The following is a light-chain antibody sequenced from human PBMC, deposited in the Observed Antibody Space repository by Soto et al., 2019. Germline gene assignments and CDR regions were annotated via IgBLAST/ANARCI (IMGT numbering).Light chain of an antibody. CDR1: SSDVGGYNY. CDR2: DVS. CDR3: SSYTRGSTSVV. J-gene: IGLJ2*01. Sequence: QSALTQPASVSGSPGQSITISCTGTSSDVGGYNYVSWYQQHPGKAPKLMIYDVSNRPSGVSNRFSGSKSGNTASLTISGLQAEDGDDYYGSSYTRGSTSVVFGGGTKLTVL. V-gene: IGLV2-14*01.